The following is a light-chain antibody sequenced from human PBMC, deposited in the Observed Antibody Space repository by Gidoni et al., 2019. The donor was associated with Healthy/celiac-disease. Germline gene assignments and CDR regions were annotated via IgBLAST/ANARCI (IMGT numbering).Light chain of an antibody. CDR1: QSISSY. J-gene: IGKJ2*02. Sequence: DILMTQSPSSLSASVGDRVTITCRASQSISSYLNWYQQKPGKAPSLQSGVPSRFSGSGSGTDFSLTISSLQPEDFATYNCQQSYSTPRTCGQGTKLEIK. V-gene: IGKV1-39*01. CDR3: QQSYSTPRT.